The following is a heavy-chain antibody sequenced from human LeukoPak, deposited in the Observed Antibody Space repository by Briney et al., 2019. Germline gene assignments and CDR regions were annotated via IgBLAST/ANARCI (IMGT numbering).Heavy chain of an antibody. CDR2: INAGNGNT. J-gene: IGHJ4*02. D-gene: IGHD1-26*01. CDR3: ARVAFGELLPDY. Sequence: GASVKVSCTASGYTFTSHAMHWVRQAPGQRLEWMGWINAGNGNTKYSQKFQGRVTITRDTSASTAYMELSSLRSEDTAVYYCARVAFGELLPDYWGQGTLVTVSS. CDR1: GYTFTSHA. V-gene: IGHV1-3*01.